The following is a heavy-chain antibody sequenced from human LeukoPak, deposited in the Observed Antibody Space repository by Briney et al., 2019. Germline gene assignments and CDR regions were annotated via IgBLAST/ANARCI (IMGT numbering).Heavy chain of an antibody. D-gene: IGHD2-8*02. CDR3: ARQARYCSGGTCFDS. Sequence: PSETLSLTCTVSGGSISSYHWSWIRQTPGKGLEWIGHIYSSGSTNYIPSLKSRVTISVDTSKNQFSLKLSPVTAADTAVYFCARQARYCSGGTCFDSWGQGTLVAVSS. CDR1: GGSISSYH. V-gene: IGHV4-59*08. CDR2: IYSSGST. J-gene: IGHJ4*02.